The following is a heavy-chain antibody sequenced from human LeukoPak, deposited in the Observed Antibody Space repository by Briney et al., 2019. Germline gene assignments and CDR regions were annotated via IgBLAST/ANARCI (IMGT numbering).Heavy chain of an antibody. CDR2: IYYSGST. D-gene: IGHD6-13*01. CDR3: ARDILATSIAAPYY. Sequence: PSETLSLTCTVSGGSISSYYWSWIRQPPGKGLEWIGYIYYSGSTYYNPSLRSRVTISVDTSKNQFSLRLSSVNAADTAVYYCARDILATSIAAPYYWGQGTLVTVSS. CDR1: GGSISSYY. V-gene: IGHV4-59*12. J-gene: IGHJ4*02.